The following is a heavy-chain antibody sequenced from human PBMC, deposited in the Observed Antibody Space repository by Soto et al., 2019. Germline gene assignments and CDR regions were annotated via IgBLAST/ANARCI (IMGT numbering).Heavy chain of an antibody. V-gene: IGHV1-69*08. CDR3: GREEGLCSGGSCYATFLEDYGMDV. J-gene: IGHJ6*02. CDR2: IIPILGTA. D-gene: IGHD2-15*01. CDR1: GGTFSSYT. Sequence: SVTVSCQASGGTFSSYTISWVRQAPGQGLEWMGRIIPILGTANYAQKFQGRVTITADESTSTAYMELSSLRSEDTAVYYCGREEGLCSGGSCYATFLEDYGMDVWGQGTTVTVSS.